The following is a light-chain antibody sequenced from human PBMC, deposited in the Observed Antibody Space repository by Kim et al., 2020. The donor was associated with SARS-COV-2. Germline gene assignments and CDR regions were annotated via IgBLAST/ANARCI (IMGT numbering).Light chain of an antibody. CDR1: QGVSSSY. CDR2: GAS. J-gene: IGKJ3*01. V-gene: IGKV3-20*01. Sequence: PGERATRACRASQGVSSSYIAWNKQKTSQARKILNYGASSRASGIPERFSGSGSGTDFTLTISRLEPEDFAVYYCKQYGSALRTFGPGTKVDIK. CDR3: KQYGSALRT.